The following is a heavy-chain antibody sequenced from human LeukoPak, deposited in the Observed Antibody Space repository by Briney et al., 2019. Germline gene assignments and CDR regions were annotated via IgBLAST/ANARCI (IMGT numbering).Heavy chain of an antibody. CDR1: GFTFSSYW. Sequence: PGGSLRLSLAASGFTFSSYWRHWFRQAPGKGLVWVSRINIDGSNTRYADSVKGRFTISRDNAKNTVYLQMNSLRAEDTAVYYCARDWSGYSGYENYYYGMDVWGQGTTVTVS. CDR3: ARDWSGYSGYENYYYGMDV. D-gene: IGHD5-12*01. V-gene: IGHV3-74*01. CDR2: INIDGSNT. J-gene: IGHJ6*02.